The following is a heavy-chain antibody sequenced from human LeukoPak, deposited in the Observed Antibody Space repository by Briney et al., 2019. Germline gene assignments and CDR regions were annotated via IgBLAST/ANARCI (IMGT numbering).Heavy chain of an antibody. D-gene: IGHD2-21*02. Sequence: GGSLRLSCAVSGFTVSTNHMSWVRQAPGKGLEWVSVIYIDSNTYYTDSVKGRFTISRDNSKNTVFLQMNSLRAEDTAMYYCARDREVVTAKAQMDVWGKGTTVTVSS. CDR1: GFTVSTNH. CDR3: ARDREVVTAKAQMDV. CDR2: IYIDSNT. V-gene: IGHV3-53*01. J-gene: IGHJ6*04.